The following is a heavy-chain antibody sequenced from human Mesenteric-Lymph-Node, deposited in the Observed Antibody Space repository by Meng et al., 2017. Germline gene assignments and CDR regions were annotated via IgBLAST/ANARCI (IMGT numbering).Heavy chain of an antibody. V-gene: IGHV3-21*01. CDR3: ARVGVAGAYFDY. D-gene: IGHD6-19*01. CDR2: ISSSSSYI. CDR1: GFTFSSYS. Sequence: VERVESGGGLFQPGGSLRISCAASGFTFSSYSMNWVRQAPGKGLEWVSSISSSSSYIYYADSVKGRFTISRDNAKNSLYLQMNSLRAEDTAVYYCARVGVAGAYFDYWGQGTLVTVSS. J-gene: IGHJ4*02.